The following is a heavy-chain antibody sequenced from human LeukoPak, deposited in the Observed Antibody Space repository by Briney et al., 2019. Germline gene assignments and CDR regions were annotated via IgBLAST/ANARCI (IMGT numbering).Heavy chain of an antibody. D-gene: IGHD6-13*01. V-gene: IGHV4-59*01. J-gene: IGHJ4*02. CDR3: AREGSAAAGKGEVYFDY. CDR1: GGSISSYY. CDR2: IYYSGST. Sequence: PSETLSLTCTVSGGSISSYYWSWIRQPPGKGLEWIGYIYYSGSTNYNPPLKSRVTISVDTSKNQFSLKLSSVTAADTAVYYCAREGSAAAGKGEVYFDYWGQGTLVTVSS.